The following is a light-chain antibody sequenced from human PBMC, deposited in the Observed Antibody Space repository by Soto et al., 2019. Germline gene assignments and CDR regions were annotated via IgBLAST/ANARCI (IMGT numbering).Light chain of an antibody. CDR1: QSVLYSSNNKNY. V-gene: IGKV4-1*01. J-gene: IGKJ4*01. Sequence: DIVMTQSPDSLAVSLGERATINCKSSQSVLYSSNNKNYIAWYQQKPGQPPKLLIYWASTRESGVPDRFSGSGSGTDFTLTISSLQTEDVAVYYCQQYDSTPHTCGGGTKVEVK. CDR2: WAS. CDR3: QQYDSTPHT.